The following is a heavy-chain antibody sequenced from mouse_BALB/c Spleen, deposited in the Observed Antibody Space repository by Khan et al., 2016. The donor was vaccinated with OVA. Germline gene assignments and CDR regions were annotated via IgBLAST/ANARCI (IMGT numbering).Heavy chain of an antibody. CDR1: GYAFTTYY. Sequence: QVQLQQSGPELVKPGASVRISCKASGYAFTTYYIHRVKQRPGQGLEWIGWIYPGNVNTKYNEKFKGKATLTADKSSSTVYMQLISLTSEDSAVSFCTRDDYFVGDAMDYWGQGTSVTVSS. J-gene: IGHJ4*01. CDR3: TRDDYFVGDAMDY. V-gene: IGHV1S56*01. D-gene: IGHD2-4*01. CDR2: IYPGNVNT.